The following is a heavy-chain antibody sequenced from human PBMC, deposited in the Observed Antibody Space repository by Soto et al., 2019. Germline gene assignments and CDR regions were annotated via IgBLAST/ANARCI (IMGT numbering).Heavy chain of an antibody. V-gene: IGHV1-69*13. CDR1: GGTFSSYA. CDR3: ARSAVAALYYFDY. D-gene: IGHD6-19*01. CDR2: IIPIFGTA. Sequence: SVKVSCKASGGTFSSYAISWVRQAPGQGLEWMGGIIPIFGTANYAQKFQGRVTITADESTSTAYMELSSLRSEDTAVYYCARSAVAALYYFDYWGQGTLVTVSS. J-gene: IGHJ4*02.